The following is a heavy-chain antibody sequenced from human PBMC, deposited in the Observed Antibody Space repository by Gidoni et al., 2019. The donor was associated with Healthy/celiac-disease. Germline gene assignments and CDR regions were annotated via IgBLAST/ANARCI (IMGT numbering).Heavy chain of an antibody. J-gene: IGHJ6*02. CDR2: ISYDGSNK. Sequence: QVQLVESGGGVVQPGRSLRLSCAASGFTFSSYAMHWVRQAPGKGLEWVAVISYDGSNKYYADSVKGRFTISRDNSKNTLYLQMNSLRAEDTAVYYCARDGLTTPWEDYYYGMDVWGQGTTVTVSS. V-gene: IGHV3-30-3*01. CDR1: GFTFSSYA. CDR3: ARDGLTTPWEDYYYGMDV. D-gene: IGHD1-26*01.